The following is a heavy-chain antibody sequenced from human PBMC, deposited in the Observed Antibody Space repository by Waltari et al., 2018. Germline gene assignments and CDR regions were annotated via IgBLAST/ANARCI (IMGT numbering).Heavy chain of an antibody. CDR1: GYTFTDYY. CDR2: VGPKDGET. Sequence: EVQLLQSGAEVKKPGATVKISCKSSGYTFTDYYLHWVKQTPGKGLEWRGRVGPKDGETIYAEKFQDRVTISADTSTDTVYMIMNGLRFDDTALYFCSRSGSDDWFDPWGRGTPVTVVS. J-gene: IGHJ5*02. V-gene: IGHV1-69-2*01. D-gene: IGHD2-15*01. CDR3: SRSGSDDWFDP.